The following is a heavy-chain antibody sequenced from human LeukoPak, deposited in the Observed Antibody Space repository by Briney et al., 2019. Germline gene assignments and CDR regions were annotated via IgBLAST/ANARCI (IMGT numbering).Heavy chain of an antibody. D-gene: IGHD2-21*01. Sequence: GGSLRLSCAASGFSFASYSMSWVRQAPGKGLQWVSAISDSGGNVDYADSVRGRFTIFRDNSKNTLYLQMNSLRVDDTAVYYCAPLNWYSPGGYWGQGTLVTVFS. CDR1: GFSFASYS. J-gene: IGHJ4*02. CDR2: ISDSGGNV. V-gene: IGHV3-23*01. CDR3: APLNWYSPGGY.